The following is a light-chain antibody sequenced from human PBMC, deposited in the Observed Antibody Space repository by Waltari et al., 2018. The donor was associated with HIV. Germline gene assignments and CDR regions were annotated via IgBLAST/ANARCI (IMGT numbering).Light chain of an antibody. CDR3: AAWDDSLNGEVV. CDR2: GNT. J-gene: IGLJ2*01. V-gene: IGLV1-44*01. Sequence: QSVLTQPPSASGTPGQRVTISCSGRNSNIGSNTVNWSQQLPGTAPKLLIYGNTQRPSWVPDRFSGSKSGTSASLAISGLQSEDEADYYCAAWDDSLNGEVVFGGGTKLTVL. CDR1: NSNIGSNT.